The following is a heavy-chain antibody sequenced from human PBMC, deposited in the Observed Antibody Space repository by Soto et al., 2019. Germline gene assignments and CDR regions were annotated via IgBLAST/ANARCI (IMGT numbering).Heavy chain of an antibody. CDR2: VKQDGSER. J-gene: IGHJ6*02. CDR3: ARERVVVPATIFYYYALDV. D-gene: IGHD2-15*01. V-gene: IGHV3-7*05. Sequence: EVQLVESGGGLVQPGGSLRLSCAASGFSFSDYWMSWVRQAPGKGLEWVANVKQDGSERYYVDSVKGRFTISRDNAKNSRYRQMNSLRAEDTAVYYCARERVVVPATIFYYYALDVWGQGTTVTVSS. CDR1: GFSFSDYW.